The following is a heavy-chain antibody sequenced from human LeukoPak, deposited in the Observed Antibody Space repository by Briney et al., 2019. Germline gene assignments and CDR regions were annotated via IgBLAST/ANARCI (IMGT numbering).Heavy chain of an antibody. V-gene: IGHV3-30*18. J-gene: IGHJ4*02. D-gene: IGHD5-18*01. CDR1: GFTFNTYG. Sequence: PGGPLRLSCAASGFTFNTYGMHWVRQAPGKGLEWVAVISYDASNKNYADPVKGRFTITRDYSKNTVYLQMNSLRAEDTAVYFCAKGVGGYTIGYYFDYWGQGTPVTVSS. CDR2: ISYDASNK. CDR3: AKGVGGYTIGYYFDY.